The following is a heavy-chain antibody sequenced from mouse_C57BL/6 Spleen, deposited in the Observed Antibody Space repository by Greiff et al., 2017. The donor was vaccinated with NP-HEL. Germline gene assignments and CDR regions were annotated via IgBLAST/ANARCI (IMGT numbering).Heavy chain of an antibody. CDR1: GYTFTSYG. J-gene: IGHJ1*03. V-gene: IGHV1-81*01. CDR2: IYPRSGNT. CDR3: ARGGIYDGYYGYFDV. Sequence: VQLQQSGAELARPGASVKLSCKASGYTFTSYGISWVKQRTGQGLEWIGEIYPRSGNTYYNEKFKGKATLTADKSSSTAYVELRSLTSEDSAVYFCARGGIYDGYYGYFDVWGTGTTVTVSS. D-gene: IGHD2-3*01.